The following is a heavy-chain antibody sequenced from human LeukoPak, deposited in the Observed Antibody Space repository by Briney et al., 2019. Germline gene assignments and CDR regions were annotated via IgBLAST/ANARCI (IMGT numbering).Heavy chain of an antibody. V-gene: IGHV1-69*06. CDR3: ARDLTLPSGSSWYISRIAFDI. CDR1: GGTFSSYA. J-gene: IGHJ3*02. CDR2: IIPIFGTA. Sequence: GSSVKVSCKASGGTFSSYAISWVRQAPGQGLEWMGGIIPIFGTANYAQKFQGRVTITADKSTSTAYMELSSLRSEDTAVYYCARDLTLPSGSSWYISRIAFDIWGQGTMVTVSS. D-gene: IGHD6-13*01.